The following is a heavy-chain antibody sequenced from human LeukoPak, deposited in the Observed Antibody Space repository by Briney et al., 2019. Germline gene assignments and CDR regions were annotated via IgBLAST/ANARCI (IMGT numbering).Heavy chain of an antibody. CDR3: ATEASSGLED. CDR1: GFTFSSYW. J-gene: IGHJ4*02. CDR2: IKQDGSEK. Sequence: GGSLRLSCVASGFTFSSYWMSWVRQAPGKGLEWLANIKQDGSEKYYLDSVKGRFTISRDNAENSLYLQMNSLRAEDTAVYYCATEASSGLEDWGQGILVTVSS. V-gene: IGHV3-7*01. D-gene: IGHD6-19*01.